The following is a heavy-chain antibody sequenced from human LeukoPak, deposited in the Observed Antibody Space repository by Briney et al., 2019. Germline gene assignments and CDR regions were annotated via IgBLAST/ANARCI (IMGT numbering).Heavy chain of an antibody. D-gene: IGHD3-22*01. CDR1: GFTFSSYG. Sequence: GRSLRLSCAASGFTFSSYGMHWVRQAPGKGLEWVAVISYDGSNKYYADSVKGRFTISRDNSKNTLYLQMNSLRAEDTAVYHCAKGNMAMKGRDSSGYLDYWGQGTLVTVSS. J-gene: IGHJ4*02. CDR3: AKGNMAMKGRDSSGYLDY. CDR2: ISYDGSNK. V-gene: IGHV3-30*18.